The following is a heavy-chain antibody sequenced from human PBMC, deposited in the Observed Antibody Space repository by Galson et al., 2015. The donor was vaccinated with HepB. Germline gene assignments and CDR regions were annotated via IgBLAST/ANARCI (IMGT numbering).Heavy chain of an antibody. V-gene: IGHV1-24*01. CDR3: TVDRHSSGWYLGSAAPGWFDP. CDR1: GYTLSELS. J-gene: IGHJ5*02. Sequence: SVKVSCKVSGYTLSELSMHWVRQAPGKGLEWMGGFDPEDGETIYAQRFQGRVTMTEDTSTDTAYMELSSLRSDDTAVYYCTVDRHSSGWYLGSAAPGWFDPWGQGTLVTVSS. CDR2: FDPEDGET. D-gene: IGHD6-19*01.